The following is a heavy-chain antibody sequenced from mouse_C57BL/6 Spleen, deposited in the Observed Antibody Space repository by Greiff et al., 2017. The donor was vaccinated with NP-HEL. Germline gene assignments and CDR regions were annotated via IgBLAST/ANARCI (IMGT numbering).Heavy chain of an antibody. Sequence: QVQLKESGAELVRPGTSVKVSCKASGYAFTNYLIEWVKQRPGQGLEWIGVINPGSGGTNYNEKFKGKATLTADKSSSTAYMQLSSLTSEDSAVYFCAREAAYWGQGTLVTVSA. V-gene: IGHV1-54*01. CDR3: AREAAY. CDR2: INPGSGGT. J-gene: IGHJ3*01. CDR1: GYAFTNYL.